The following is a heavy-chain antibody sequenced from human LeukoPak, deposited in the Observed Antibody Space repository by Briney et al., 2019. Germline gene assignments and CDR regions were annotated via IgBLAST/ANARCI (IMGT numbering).Heavy chain of an antibody. CDR1: GGTFSSYA. Sequence: ASVKVSCKASGGTFSSYAISWVRQAPGQGLEWMGRIIPIFGTANYAQKFQGRVTITTDESTSTAYMELSSLRSEDTAVYYCARDPIGLGEPFITFDYWGQGTLVTVSS. J-gene: IGHJ4*02. V-gene: IGHV1-69*05. CDR3: ARDPIGLGEPFITFDY. CDR2: IIPIFGTA. D-gene: IGHD3-22*01.